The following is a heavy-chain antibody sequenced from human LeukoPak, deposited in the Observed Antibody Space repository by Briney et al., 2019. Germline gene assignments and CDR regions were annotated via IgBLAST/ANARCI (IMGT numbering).Heavy chain of an antibody. D-gene: IGHD3-3*01. J-gene: IGHJ4*02. V-gene: IGHV7-4-1*02. CDR3: ARNDFGVVTTLSY. CDR1: GYNFSNYA. Sequence: ASVKVSCKASGYNFSNYAMNWVRQAPGQGLEWMGWINTYTGNPTYAQGLTGPFVFSLDTSVSTAYLQISSLKAEDTAVYYCARNDFGVVTTLSYWGQGTLVTVSS. CDR2: INTYTGNP.